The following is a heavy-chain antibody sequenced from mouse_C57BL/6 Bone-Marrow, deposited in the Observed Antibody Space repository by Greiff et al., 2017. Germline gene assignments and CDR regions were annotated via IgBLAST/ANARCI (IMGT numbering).Heavy chain of an antibody. V-gene: IGHV1-64*01. CDR1: GYTFTSYW. J-gene: IGHJ4*01. D-gene: IGHD2-3*01. CDR3: ARDGYYEAMDY. Sequence: QVQLQQPGAELVKPGASVKLSCKASGYTFTSYWMHWVKQRPGQGLEWIGMIHPNSGSTNYNEKFKSKATLTVDKSSSTAYMQLSSLTSEDSAVYYCARDGYYEAMDYWGQGTSVTGSS. CDR2: IHPNSGST.